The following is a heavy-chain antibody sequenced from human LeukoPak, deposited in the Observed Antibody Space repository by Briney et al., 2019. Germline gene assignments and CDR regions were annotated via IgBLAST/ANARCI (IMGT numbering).Heavy chain of an antibody. CDR2: ISWNSGSI. CDR1: GFTFDDYA. J-gene: IGHJ3*02. Sequence: GRSLRLSCAASGFTFDDYAMHWVRQAPGKGLEWVSGISWNSGSIGYADSVKGRFTISRDNAKNSLYLQMNSLRAEDTALYHCASHRSDSSSWYSAFDIWGQGTMVTVSS. V-gene: IGHV3-9*01. D-gene: IGHD6-13*01. CDR3: ASHRSDSSSWYSAFDI.